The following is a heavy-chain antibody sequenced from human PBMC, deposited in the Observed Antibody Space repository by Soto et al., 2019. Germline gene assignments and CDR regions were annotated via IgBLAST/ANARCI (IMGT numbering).Heavy chain of an antibody. D-gene: IGHD3-16*01. Sequence: QITLKESGPTLVKPTQTLTLNCSFSGFSLNTGGEGVGWVRQPPGEALEWLALIYWDDDERYSPSLKTRLTITNEPSKTQMVLIMTNMYPVYTATYYCAKSRILITEYEQVGDFDSCGQGTLVAVSS. CDR2: IYWDDDE. V-gene: IGHV2-5*02. CDR3: AKSRILITEYEQVGDFDS. J-gene: IGHJ4*02. CDR1: GFSLNTGGEG.